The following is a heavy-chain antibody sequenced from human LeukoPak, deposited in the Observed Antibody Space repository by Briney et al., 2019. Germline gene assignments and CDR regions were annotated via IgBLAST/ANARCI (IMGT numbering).Heavy chain of an antibody. CDR1: GFTFGDYA. D-gene: IGHD1-1*01. J-gene: IGHJ4*02. Sequence: GGSLRLSCTASGFTFGDYAMSWVRQAPGKGLEWVGFIRSKAYGGTTEYAASVKGRFTTSRDDSKSIAYLQMNSLKTEDTAVYYCTRGVLERLYFDYWGQGTLVTVSS. CDR2: IRSKAYGGTT. V-gene: IGHV3-49*04. CDR3: TRGVLERLYFDY.